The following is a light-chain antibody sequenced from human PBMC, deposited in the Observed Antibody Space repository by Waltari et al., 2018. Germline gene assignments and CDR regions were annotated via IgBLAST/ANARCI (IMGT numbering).Light chain of an antibody. CDR1: QSVSSN. V-gene: IGKV3-15*01. CDR2: GAS. J-gene: IGKJ2*01. Sequence: CRASQSVSSNLAWYQQKPGQAPRLLIYGASTRATGIPTRFSGSGSGTEFTLTINSLQSEDFAVYYCQHYDNWPPYTFGPGTKLEI. CDR3: QHYDNWPPYT.